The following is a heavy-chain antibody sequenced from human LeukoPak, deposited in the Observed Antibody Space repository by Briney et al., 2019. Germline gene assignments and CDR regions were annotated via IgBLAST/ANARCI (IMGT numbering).Heavy chain of an antibody. CDR1: AYTFTGYY. V-gene: IGHV1-2*02. D-gene: IGHD6-13*01. Sequence: PGASVKVSCKASAYTFTGYYMHWLRPASGQGLDWMGWLYPNRGGTNYAQNFQGRVTMTRDTSSSTAYMELSRLRSDDTAVYYCARSMQQLRHFQHWGQGTLVTVSS. CDR2: LYPNRGGT. J-gene: IGHJ1*01. CDR3: ARSMQQLRHFQH.